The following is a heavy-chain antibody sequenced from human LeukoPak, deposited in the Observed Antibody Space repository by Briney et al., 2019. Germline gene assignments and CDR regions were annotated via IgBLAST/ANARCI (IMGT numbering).Heavy chain of an antibody. CDR2: IYYGVST. V-gene: IGHV4-59*08. CDR3: ARLLVDNWFDP. J-gene: IGHJ5*02. Sequence: PSETLSLTCTVSGGSLRSYYWGCIRHPPGKGLEWIRYIYYGVSTNYNPSLQSQVSISLDTCKRQISLKVRSVTAADTAIYYCARLLVDNWFDPWGQGTLVTVSS. D-gene: IGHD6-13*01. CDR1: GGSLRSYY.